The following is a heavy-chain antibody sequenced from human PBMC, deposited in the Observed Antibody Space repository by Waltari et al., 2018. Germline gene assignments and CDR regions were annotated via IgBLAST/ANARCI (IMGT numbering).Heavy chain of an antibody. V-gene: IGHV3-23*01. CDR3: AKRPAVTTGGWFDP. Sequence: EVQLLESGGGLVQPGGSLRLSCAASGFTFSSYAMGWVRQVPGKGLELVSSIRGRDFSTFYADSVKGRFTVSRDNSKNTLYLQMNSLRAEDTAVYYCAKRPAVTTGGWFDPWGQGTLVTVSS. CDR2: IRGRDFST. D-gene: IGHD4-17*01. CDR1: GFTFSSYA. J-gene: IGHJ5*02.